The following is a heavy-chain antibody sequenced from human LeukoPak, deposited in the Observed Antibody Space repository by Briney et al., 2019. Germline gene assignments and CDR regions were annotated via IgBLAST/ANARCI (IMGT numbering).Heavy chain of an antibody. J-gene: IGHJ4*02. CDR3: ARRVEYSSSWQPLSYFDY. CDR1: GDSISSGSYY. Sequence: SQTLSLTCTVSGDSISSGSYYWSWIRQPAGKGLEWIGRIYSSGSTNYNPSLKSRVTISVDTSKNQSSLKLSSVTAADTAVYYCARRVEYSSSWQPLSYFDYWGQGTLVTVSS. D-gene: IGHD6-13*01. CDR2: IYSSGST. V-gene: IGHV4-61*02.